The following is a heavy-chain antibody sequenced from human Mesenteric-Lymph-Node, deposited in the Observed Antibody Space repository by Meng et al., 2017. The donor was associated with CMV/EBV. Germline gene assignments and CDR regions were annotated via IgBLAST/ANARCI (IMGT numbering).Heavy chain of an antibody. J-gene: IGHJ2*01. CDR2: MSASGGA. D-gene: IGHD3-10*01. Sequence: SVSSGAYYWNWIRQPPGKGLEWIGYMSASGGANQNPSLQSRITISVDTSKNQFSLKLSSVTAADTAVYYCTRIPGRGSGTYYWGYFDLWGRGTLVTVSS. CDR3: TRIPGRGSGTYYWGYFDL. V-gene: IGHV4-61*08. CDR1: SVSSGAYY.